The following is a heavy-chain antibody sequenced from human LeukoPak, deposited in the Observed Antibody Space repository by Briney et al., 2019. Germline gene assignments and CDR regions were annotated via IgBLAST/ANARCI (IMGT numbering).Heavy chain of an antibody. CDR1: GFTVSSNY. Sequence: GGSLRLSCAASGFTVSSNYMSWVRQAPGKGLEWVSVIYTVGSTFYADSVKGRFTISGDNSKNTVYLEMNSLRAEDTAVYYCARGTVGVGKVDYWGQGALVTVSS. CDR3: ARGTVGVGKVDY. V-gene: IGHV3-53*01. D-gene: IGHD2-21*01. CDR2: IYTVGST. J-gene: IGHJ4*02.